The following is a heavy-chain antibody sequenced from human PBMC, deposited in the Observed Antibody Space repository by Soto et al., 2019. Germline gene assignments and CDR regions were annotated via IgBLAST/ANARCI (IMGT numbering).Heavy chain of an antibody. CDR3: ARGRVDGGELDL. J-gene: IGHJ4*02. V-gene: IGHV3-33*01. Sequence: VQLVESGGGVVQPGRSLRLSCAPSGFTFRTYGMYWVRQAPGKGLEWVAVIWYDASNKYYADSVKGRFTISRDNSENTLYLHMNSLRAEDTAVYSCARGRVDGGELDLWGQGTLVTVSS. CDR2: IWYDASNK. CDR1: GFTFRTYG. D-gene: IGHD1-26*01.